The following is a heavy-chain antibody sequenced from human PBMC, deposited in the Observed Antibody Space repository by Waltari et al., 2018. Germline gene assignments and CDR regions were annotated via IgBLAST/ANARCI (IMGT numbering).Heavy chain of an antibody. Sequence: QRQLHGSGPGLVKPSETLSLTCTVSGGSLSSGSSCWGWVRPAPGKGVVWIASIDYGGSTYYTPSLKSRVNMTVATTKNQFSLKLCSVTAADTTVDYCGGDGGHYSDSSGYDYWGQGTLVTVSS. D-gene: IGHD3-22*01. CDR2: IDYGGST. CDR1: GGSLSSGSSC. V-gene: IGHV4-39*07. J-gene: IGHJ4*02. CDR3: GGDGGHYSDSSGYDY.